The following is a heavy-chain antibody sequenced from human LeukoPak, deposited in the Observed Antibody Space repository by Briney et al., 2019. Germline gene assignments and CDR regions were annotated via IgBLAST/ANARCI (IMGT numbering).Heavy chain of an antibody. CDR3: VREGSYYDSSGYYYVYYFDY. Sequence: GGSLRLSCAASGFTFSSYAMNWVRQAPGKGLEWVSHISSSSDTIFYADSVKGRFTISRDNAKNSLYLQMNSLRAEDTAVYYCVREGSYYDSSGYYYVYYFDYWGQGTLVTVSS. D-gene: IGHD3-22*01. V-gene: IGHV3-48*04. CDR2: ISSSSDTI. J-gene: IGHJ4*02. CDR1: GFTFSSYA.